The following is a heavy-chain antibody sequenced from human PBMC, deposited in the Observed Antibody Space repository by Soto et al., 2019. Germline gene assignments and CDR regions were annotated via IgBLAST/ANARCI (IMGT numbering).Heavy chain of an antibody. D-gene: IGHD6-19*01. CDR3: ARIGAGGWDVPFDS. V-gene: IGHV3-48*03. CDR1: GFTFSSYE. J-gene: IGHJ4*02. CDR2: ISDSGHTI. Sequence: EVRLVESGGALVQPGGSLRLSCAASGFTFSSYEMTWVRQAPGRGLEWVSYISDSGHTIHYGDSVKGRFTISRDNAKNSLHLQMNSLTVEDTAVYYCARIGAGGWDVPFDSWGQGTLVTVSS.